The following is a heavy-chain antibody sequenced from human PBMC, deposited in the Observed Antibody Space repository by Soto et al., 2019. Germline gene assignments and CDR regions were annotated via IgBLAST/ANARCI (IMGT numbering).Heavy chain of an antibody. CDR2: IYYSGST. D-gene: IGHD2-21*02. CDR1: GGSISSGGYY. Sequence: SETLSLTCTVSGGSISSGGYYWSWIRQHPGKGLEWIGYIYYSGSTYYNPSLKSRITISVDTSKNQFSLKLSSVTAADTAVYYCARSSPVGTAPWGQRTLVTVSS. J-gene: IGHJ5*02. V-gene: IGHV4-31*03. CDR3: ARSSPVGTAP.